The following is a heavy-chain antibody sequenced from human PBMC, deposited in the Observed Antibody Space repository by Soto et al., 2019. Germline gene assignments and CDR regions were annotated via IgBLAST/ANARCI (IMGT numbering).Heavy chain of an antibody. CDR3: ARGSQLERDALDI. J-gene: IGHJ3*02. D-gene: IGHD1-1*01. V-gene: IGHV4-31*03. CDR2: IYYTGHT. CDR1: GDSINSGGYY. Sequence: QVQLQESGPGLVKPSQTLSLTCSDSGDSINSGGYYWSWIRHHPGKGLEWIGYIYYTGHTFYNPSLKSRVAMSLDTSKNQFSLKLSSVTAADTAVYYCARGSQLERDALDIWGQGTMVTVSS.